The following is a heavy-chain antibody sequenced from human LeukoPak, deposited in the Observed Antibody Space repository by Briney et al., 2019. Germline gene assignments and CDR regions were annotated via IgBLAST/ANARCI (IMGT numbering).Heavy chain of an antibody. V-gene: IGHV4-59*01. D-gene: IGHD1-26*01. Sequence: PSETLSLTCTVSGGSISSYYWSWIRQPPGKGLEWIGYIYYSGSTNYNPSLKSRVTISVDTSKNQFSLKLSSVTAADTAVYYCARARGARRNYYYYYMDVWGKGTTVTVSS. J-gene: IGHJ6*03. CDR3: ARARGARRNYYYYYMDV. CDR1: GGSISSYY. CDR2: IYYSGST.